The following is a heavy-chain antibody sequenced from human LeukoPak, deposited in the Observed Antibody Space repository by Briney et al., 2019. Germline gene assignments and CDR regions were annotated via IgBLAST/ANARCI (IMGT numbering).Heavy chain of an antibody. CDR1: GGSISSSSYY. D-gene: IGHD5-24*01. CDR2: IYYSGST. J-gene: IGHJ4*02. V-gene: IGHV4-39*01. CDR3: ARAGDGYTSDY. Sequence: PSETLSLTCTVSGGSISSSSYYWGWIRQPPGKGLEWIGSIYYSGSTYYNPSLKSRVTISVDTSKNQFSLKLSSVTAADTAVYYCARAGDGYTSDYWGQGTLVTVSS.